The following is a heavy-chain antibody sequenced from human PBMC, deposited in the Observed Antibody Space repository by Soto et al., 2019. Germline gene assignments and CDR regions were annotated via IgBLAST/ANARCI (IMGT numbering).Heavy chain of an antibody. CDR1: GDSISSYY. D-gene: IGHD3-22*01. CDR2: IHYNGNT. J-gene: IGHJ5*02. Sequence: LSLTCTVSGDSISSYYWSWIRQPPGKGLEWIGNIHYNGNTKYSPSLKSRVTMSVDTSKNHFSLKLISVTTADTAVYFCATYYYDSSGYRWFDPWGQGTLVTVSS. CDR3: ATYYYDSSGYRWFDP. V-gene: IGHV4-59*01.